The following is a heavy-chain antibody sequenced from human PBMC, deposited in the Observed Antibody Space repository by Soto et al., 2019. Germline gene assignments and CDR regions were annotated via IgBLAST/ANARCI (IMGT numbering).Heavy chain of an antibody. J-gene: IGHJ4*02. Sequence: QVQLVQSGAEVKKPGSSVKVSCKASGGTFSSYTISRVRQAPGQGLEWMGRIIPILGIANYAQKFQGRVTITADKSTSTAYMELSSLRSEDTAVYYCAREAVVPAAHYFDYWGQGTLVTVSS. CDR1: GGTFSSYT. CDR2: IIPILGIA. CDR3: AREAVVPAAHYFDY. V-gene: IGHV1-69*08. D-gene: IGHD2-2*01.